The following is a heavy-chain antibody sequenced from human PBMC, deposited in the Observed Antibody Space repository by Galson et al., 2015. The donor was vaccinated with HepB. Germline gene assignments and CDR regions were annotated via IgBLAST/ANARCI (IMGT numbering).Heavy chain of an antibody. Sequence: CAISGDSVSTTGGAWNWIRQSPSRGLEWLGRTYYRSQWYYDYAVSVKSRITNNPDTSKNAFSLQLNSVTAEDTAVYYCSRDPIYSCWYGFDYWGQGTLVTVSS. CDR1: GDSVSTTGGA. J-gene: IGHJ4*02. CDR3: SRDPIYSCWYGFDY. V-gene: IGHV6-1*01. CDR2: TYYRSQWYY. D-gene: IGHD6-19*01.